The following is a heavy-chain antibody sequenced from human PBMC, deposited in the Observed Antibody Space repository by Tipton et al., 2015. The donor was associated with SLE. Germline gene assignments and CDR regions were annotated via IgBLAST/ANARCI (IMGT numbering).Heavy chain of an antibody. J-gene: IGHJ3*01. CDR2: FYFSGSS. CDR3: ARHLGVIVAFEV. V-gene: IGHV4-59*01. D-gene: IGHD3-10*01. CDR1: GVSISTYY. Sequence: TLSLTCSVSGVSISTYYWSWIRQSPGKGLEWIGFFYFSGSSQYNPSLKCRVAISADTSNNQFSLELRSVTAADTAVYYCARHLGVIVAFEVWGQGTVLTVSS.